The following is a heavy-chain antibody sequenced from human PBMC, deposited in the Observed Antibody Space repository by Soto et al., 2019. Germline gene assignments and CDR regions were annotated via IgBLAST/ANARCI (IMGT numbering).Heavy chain of an antibody. J-gene: IGHJ2*01. D-gene: IGHD4-17*01. CDR3: ARDRRDYGDAWYFDL. CDR1: GFTFSSYA. V-gene: IGHV3-30-3*01. CDR2: ISYDGSNK. Sequence: QVQLVESGGGVVQPGRSLRLSCAASGFTFSSYAMHWVRQAPGKGLEWVAVISYDGSNKYYADSVKGRFTISRDNSKNTLYLQMNSLRAEDTAVYYCARDRRDYGDAWYFDLWGRGTLVTVSS.